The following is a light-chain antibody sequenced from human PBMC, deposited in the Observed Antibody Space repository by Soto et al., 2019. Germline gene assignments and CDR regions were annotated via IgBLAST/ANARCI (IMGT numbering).Light chain of an antibody. CDR2: EVT. CDR3: SSYTNINTRACV. V-gene: IGLV2-14*01. CDR1: SSDIGRYNR. J-gene: IGLJ1*01. Sequence: QSALTQPPSASGSPGQSVTISCTGSSSDIGRYNRVSWYQQHPGKAPKLIIYEVTDRPSGVSNRFSGSKSGNAASLTISGLQAEDEAEYYCSSYTNINTRACVFGTGTKLTVL.